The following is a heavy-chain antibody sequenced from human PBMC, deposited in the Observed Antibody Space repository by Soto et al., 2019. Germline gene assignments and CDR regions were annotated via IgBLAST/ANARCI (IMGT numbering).Heavy chain of an antibody. CDR2: ISSSGSTI. J-gene: IGHJ6*02. CDR3: ARRGDWPLRGPYYGMDV. Sequence: EVQLVESGGGLVQPGGSLRLSCAASGFTFSSYEMNWVRQAPGKGLEWVSYISSSGSTIYYADSVKGRFTSSRDNAKNSLYLQMNSLRAEDTAVYYCARRGDWPLRGPYYGMDVWGQGTTVTVSS. D-gene: IGHD3-10*01. V-gene: IGHV3-48*03. CDR1: GFTFSSYE.